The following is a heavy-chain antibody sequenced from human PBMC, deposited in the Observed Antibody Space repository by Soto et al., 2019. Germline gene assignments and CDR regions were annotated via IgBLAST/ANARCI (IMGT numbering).Heavy chain of an antibody. J-gene: IGHJ5*02. CDR1: GFTFDDYG. Sequence: EVHLVESGGGVVRPGGSLRLSCAVSGFTFDDYGMTWVRQAPGKGLEWVSGINWNGGSTGYVDSVKGRFTISRDNSKNTLYLQMNSLRAEDTAFYHCARRGAAAGTEFFDPWVQGTLVIVSP. D-gene: IGHD6-13*01. CDR3: ARRGAAAGTEFFDP. CDR2: INWNGGST. V-gene: IGHV3-20*01.